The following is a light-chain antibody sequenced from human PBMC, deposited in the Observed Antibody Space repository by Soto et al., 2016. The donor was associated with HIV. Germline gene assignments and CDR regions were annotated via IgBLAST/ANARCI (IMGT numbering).Light chain of an antibody. V-gene: IGKV2-28*01. CDR3: MQTLQTLYT. J-gene: IGKJ2*01. CDR1: QSLLHSNGYTY. Sequence: DIVITQSPLYLPVTPGEPASISCRSSQSLLHSNGYTYLSWFLQKPGQSPQLLIYVGTNRAYGVPDRFSASVSGTDFTLRINRVEADDVGIYYCMQTLQTLYTFGQGPSWRS. CDR2: VGT.